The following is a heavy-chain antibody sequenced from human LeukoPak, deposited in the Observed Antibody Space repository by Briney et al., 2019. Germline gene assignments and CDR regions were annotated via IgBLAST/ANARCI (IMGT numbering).Heavy chain of an antibody. CDR3: ATELRDTAMPFDY. Sequence: PGGSLRLSCAASGFTFSSYGMSWVRQAPGKGLEWVSSISSSSSYIYYADSVKGRFTISRDNAKNSLYLQMNSLRAEDTAVYHCATELRDTAMPFDYWGQGTLITVSS. CDR1: GFTFSSYG. D-gene: IGHD5-18*01. J-gene: IGHJ4*02. V-gene: IGHV3-21*01. CDR2: ISSSSSYI.